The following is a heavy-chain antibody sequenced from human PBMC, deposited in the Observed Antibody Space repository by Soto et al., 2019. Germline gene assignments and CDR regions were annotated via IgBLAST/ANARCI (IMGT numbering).Heavy chain of an antibody. CDR1: GFSLSTSGVG. CDR2: IYWDDDK. D-gene: IGHD3-10*01. CDR3: VHSGPMVRGDLFDY. J-gene: IGHJ4*02. Sequence: QITLKESGPTLVKPTQTLTLTCTFSGFSLSTSGVGVGWIRQPPGKALEWLALIYWDDDKRYSPSLKSRLTTXKXTXIAQVVLTMTSMDPVDTATYYCVHSGPMVRGDLFDYWGQGTLVTVSS. V-gene: IGHV2-5*02.